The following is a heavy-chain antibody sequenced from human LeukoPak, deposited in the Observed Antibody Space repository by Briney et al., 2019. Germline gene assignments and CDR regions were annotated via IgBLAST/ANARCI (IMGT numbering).Heavy chain of an antibody. V-gene: IGHV4-39*01. CDR2: IYYSGST. CDR1: GGSISNSNYY. J-gene: IGHJ4*02. CDR3: ARLKGYSSGWYPSYYFDY. Sequence: SETLSLTCSVSGGSISNSNYYWGWIRLPPGKGMEWIGTIYYSGSTNYNPSLKSRLTISVHTSKNQFSMKLRSVTAADTAVYYCARLKGYSSGWYPSYYFDYWGQGTLVTVSS. D-gene: IGHD6-19*01.